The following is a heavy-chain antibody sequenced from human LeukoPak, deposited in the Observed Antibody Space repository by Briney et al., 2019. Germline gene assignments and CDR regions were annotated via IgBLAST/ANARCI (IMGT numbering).Heavy chain of an antibody. V-gene: IGHV3-7*01. CDR2: INQDGTEK. Sequence: GGSLRLSGAGSGFSFTTYWVSWVRQAQGKGLESVANINQDGTEKYYVHSVKGRFTISRDNGKNSLYLQMNSLKVEDTAVYYCAKLAKYFYGAETFYFFEHWGQGTPVTASS. D-gene: IGHD3-10*01. J-gene: IGHJ4*02. CDR3: AKLAKYFYGAETFYFFEH. CDR1: GFSFTTYW.